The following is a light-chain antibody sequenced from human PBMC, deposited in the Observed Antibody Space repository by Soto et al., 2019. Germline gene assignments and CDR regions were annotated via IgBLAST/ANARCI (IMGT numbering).Light chain of an antibody. Sequence: EIVLTQSPGILSLSPGERASLSCRASQKISSTVLAWYQQKPGQAPRLLIYGASSRTTGIPDRFSGSGSGTDFTLTISGLEPEDFAMYYCQHCDGSPTFGQGTNVEIK. V-gene: IGKV3-20*01. J-gene: IGKJ1*01. CDR1: QKISSTV. CDR3: QHCDGSPT. CDR2: GAS.